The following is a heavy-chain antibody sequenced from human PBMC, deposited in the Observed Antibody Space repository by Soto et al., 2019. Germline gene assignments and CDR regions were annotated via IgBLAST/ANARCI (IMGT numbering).Heavy chain of an antibody. Sequence: QVQLVQSGAEVKKPGSSLKVSCKASGGTFSSYAISWVRQAPGQGLEWIGGIIPIFCTANHGQKFQGRVTIIADESTSTAYMELRSQRSEDKAIYYCVRGWGSDSSEYYCASWGQGTRVMVSS. V-gene: IGHV1-69*01. CDR1: GGTFSSYA. CDR2: IIPIFCTA. D-gene: IGHD3-22*01. J-gene: IGHJ5*02. CDR3: VRGWGSDSSEYYCAS.